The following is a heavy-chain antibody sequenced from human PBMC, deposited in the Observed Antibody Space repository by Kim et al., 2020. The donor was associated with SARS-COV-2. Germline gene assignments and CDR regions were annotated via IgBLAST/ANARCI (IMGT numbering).Heavy chain of an antibody. D-gene: IGHD6-6*01. CDR2: IKEDGSEK. Sequence: GGSLRLSCAASGFTLSTYWMTWVRQAPGKGLEWVANIKEDGSEKYYVDSVKGRFTISRDNAKNSVYLQLNSLGAEDTGVYYCARATYVGSSDPGYWGQGTLVIVSS. CDR3: ARATYVGSSDPGY. V-gene: IGHV3-7*01. J-gene: IGHJ4*02. CDR1: GFTLSTYW.